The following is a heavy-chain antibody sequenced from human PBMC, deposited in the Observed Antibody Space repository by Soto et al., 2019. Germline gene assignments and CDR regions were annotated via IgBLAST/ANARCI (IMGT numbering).Heavy chain of an antibody. CDR3: ARESYYGSGATVVAY. V-gene: IGHV4-59*01. D-gene: IGHD3-10*01. J-gene: IGHJ4*02. CDR2: IYYSGTT. CDR1: GGSISGYY. Sequence: QVQLQESGPGLVRPSETLSLTCTVSGGSISGYYWSWIRQLPGKGLEWIGYIYYSGTTSYNPSLNSRVTMTEDLSTXQFSLKVNSVTAADTAVYYCARESYYGSGATVVAYWGQGTLVTVSS.